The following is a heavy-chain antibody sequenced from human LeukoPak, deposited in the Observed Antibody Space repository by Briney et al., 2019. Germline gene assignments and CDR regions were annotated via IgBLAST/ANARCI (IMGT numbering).Heavy chain of an antibody. D-gene: IGHD1-26*01. CDR1: GASVSTYY. CDR2: IYYSWST. Sequence: SETLTLTCTVSGASVSTYYWSWIRQPPGKGLEWIAYIYYSWSTNYNPSLKSRVTMSVDTSKNQFSLMLSSVTAADTAVYYCARDTGSDYFDYWGQERLGSVSS. CDR3: ARDTGSDYFDY. J-gene: IGHJ4*02. V-gene: IGHV4-59*02.